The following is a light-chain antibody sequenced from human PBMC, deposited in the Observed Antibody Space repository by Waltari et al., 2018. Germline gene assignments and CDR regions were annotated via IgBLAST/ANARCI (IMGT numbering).Light chain of an antibody. CDR1: ALPKQY. CDR3: QSADSSGTYVV. CDR2: KDS. Sequence: SYELTQPPSVSVSPGQTARITCPGEALPKQYAYWSQQKPGQAPVLVIYKDSERPSGIPERFSGSSSGTTVTLTISGVQAEDEADYYCQSADSSGTYVVFGGGTKLTVL. J-gene: IGLJ2*01. V-gene: IGLV3-25*03.